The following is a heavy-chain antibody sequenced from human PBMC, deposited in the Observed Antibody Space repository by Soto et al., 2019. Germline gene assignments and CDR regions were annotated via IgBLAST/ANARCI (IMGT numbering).Heavy chain of an antibody. Sequence: EVQLLESGGGLVHPGGSLKLSCAASGFTFNTFAMTWVRQAPGKGLEWVSSISATGAATSDADSVKGRFSISRDNSNNTLYLQMRSLRVDDTAVYYCARMGRTGWLPVPIDHWGQGVLVTVSS. J-gene: IGHJ4*02. CDR3: ARMGRTGWLPVPIDH. CDR1: GFTFNTFA. V-gene: IGHV3-23*01. CDR2: ISATGAAT. D-gene: IGHD6-19*01.